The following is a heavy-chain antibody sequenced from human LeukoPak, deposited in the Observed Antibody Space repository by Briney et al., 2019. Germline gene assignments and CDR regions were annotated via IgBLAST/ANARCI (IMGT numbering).Heavy chain of an antibody. J-gene: IGHJ3*02. D-gene: IGHD1-7*01. CDR3: ARGYNWNYVVAFDI. CDR2: INPNSGGT. CDR1: GYTFTGYY. Sequence: ASVKVSCNASGYTFTGYYMHWVRQAPGQGLEWMGWINPNSGGTNYAQKFQGRVTMTRDTSISTAYMELSRLRSDDTAVYYCARGYNWNYVVAFDIWGQGTMVTVSS. V-gene: IGHV1-2*02.